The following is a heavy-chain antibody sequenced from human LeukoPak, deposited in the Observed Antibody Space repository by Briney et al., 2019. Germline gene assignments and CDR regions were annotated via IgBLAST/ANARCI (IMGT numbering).Heavy chain of an antibody. Sequence: PGGSLRLSCAASGFTFSTYGMHWVRQAPGKGLEWVALIWFDGSKRYYGDSLKGRFTVSRDNSKNTLYLQVDSLRAEDTAVYYCARCTGGSCVFGYWGQGTLVTVSS. CDR1: GFTFSTYG. J-gene: IGHJ4*02. V-gene: IGHV3-33*01. D-gene: IGHD2-8*02. CDR3: ARCTGGSCVFGY. CDR2: IWFDGSKR.